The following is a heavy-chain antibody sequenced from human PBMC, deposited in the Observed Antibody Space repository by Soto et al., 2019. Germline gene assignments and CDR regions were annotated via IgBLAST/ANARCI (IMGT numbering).Heavy chain of an antibody. CDR3: ARDMNVLRFLEWSLGNYYYYGMDV. V-gene: IGHV1-2*04. Sequence: GASVKVSCKASGYTFTGYYMHWVRQAPGQGLEWMGWINPNSGGTNYAQKFQGWVTMTRDTSISTAYMELSRLRSDDTAVYYCARDMNVLRFLEWSLGNYYYYGMDVWGQGTTVTVSS. CDR2: INPNSGGT. CDR1: GYTFTGYY. D-gene: IGHD3-3*01. J-gene: IGHJ6*02.